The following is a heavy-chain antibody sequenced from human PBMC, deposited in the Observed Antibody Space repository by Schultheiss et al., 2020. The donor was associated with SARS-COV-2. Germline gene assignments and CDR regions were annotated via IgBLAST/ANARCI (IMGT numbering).Heavy chain of an antibody. V-gene: IGHV4-34*01. CDR3: ARQQYDFLDY. CDR1: GGSIYNYY. D-gene: IGHD2/OR15-2a*01. Sequence: SETLSLTCTVSGGSIYNYYWSWIRQPPGKGLEWIGEINHSGSTNYNPSLKSRVTISVDTSKNQFSLKLSSVTAADTAVYYCARQQYDFLDYWGRGALVTVSS. J-gene: IGHJ4*02. CDR2: INHSGST.